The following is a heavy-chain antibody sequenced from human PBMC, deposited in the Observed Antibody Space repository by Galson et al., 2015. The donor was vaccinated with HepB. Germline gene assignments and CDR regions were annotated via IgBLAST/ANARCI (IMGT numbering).Heavy chain of an antibody. V-gene: IGHV3-30*04. D-gene: IGHD3-22*01. CDR1: GFTFSSYA. J-gene: IGHJ4*02. Sequence: SLRLSCAASGFTFSSYAMHWVRQAPGKGLEWVAVISYDGSNKYYADSVKGRFTISRDNSKNTLYLQMNSLRAEDTAVYYCAKDYDPYNYYDSSGSLDYWGQGTLVTVSS. CDR2: ISYDGSNK. CDR3: AKDYDPYNYYDSSGSLDY.